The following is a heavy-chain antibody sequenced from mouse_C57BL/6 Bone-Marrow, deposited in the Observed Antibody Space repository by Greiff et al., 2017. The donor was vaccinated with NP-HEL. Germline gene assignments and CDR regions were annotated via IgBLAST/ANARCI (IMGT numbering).Heavy chain of an antibody. D-gene: IGHD1-1*01. J-gene: IGHJ1*03. CDR2: FYPGSGSI. Sequence: QVQLQQSGAELVKPGASVKLSCKASGYTFTEYTIHWVKQRPGQGLEWIGWFYPGSGSIKYNEKFKDKATLTADKSSSTVYMELSRLTSEDSAVFFCAGSEDRGYGSRVSYWSFDVWGTGTTVTVSS. V-gene: IGHV1-62-2*01. CDR3: AGSEDRGYGSRVSYWSFDV. CDR1: GYTFTEYT.